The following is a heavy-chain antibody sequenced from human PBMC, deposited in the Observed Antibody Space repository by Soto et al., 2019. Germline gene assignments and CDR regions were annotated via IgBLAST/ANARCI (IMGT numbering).Heavy chain of an antibody. V-gene: IGHV1-18*01. CDR3: ARDPMTGTFHFDAFDI. J-gene: IGHJ3*02. CDR2: INPRDGST. D-gene: IGHD1-1*01. CDR1: GYTFTSYG. Sequence: GASVKVSCKASGYTFTSYGISWVRQAPGQGLEWMGWINPRDGSTSYAQKFQDRLTMTRDMSTSTVYMELSSLRSEDTAVYYCARDPMTGTFHFDAFDIWGQGTMVTVSS.